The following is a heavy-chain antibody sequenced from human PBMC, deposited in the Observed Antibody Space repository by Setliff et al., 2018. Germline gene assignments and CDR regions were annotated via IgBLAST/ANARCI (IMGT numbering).Heavy chain of an antibody. CDR2: IYHSGST. CDR1: GYSISSGYY. D-gene: IGHD5-12*01. V-gene: IGHV4-38-2*01. J-gene: IGHJ3*01. CDR3: ARQVEMATIAFDV. Sequence: SETLSLTCAVSGYSISSGYYWGWIRQPPGKGLEWIGSIYHSGSTYYNPSLKGRVTMSVDTSKNQFSLKLSSVTAADTAVYYCARQVEMATIAFDVWGQGTMVTVSS.